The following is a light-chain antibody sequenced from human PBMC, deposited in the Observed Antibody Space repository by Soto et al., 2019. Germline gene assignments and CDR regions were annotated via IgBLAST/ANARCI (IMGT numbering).Light chain of an antibody. V-gene: IGKV1D-12*01. CDR2: AAS. CDR3: QQADSFPLT. J-gene: IGKJ4*01. Sequence: DIQMTQSPSSLSASVGDRVIITCRASQYISSWLAWYQQKPGEAPKLLIYAASRLQRGAPSRFSGSGSGTEFTLTISSLQPEDFATYYCQQADSFPLTFGGGTKVEIK. CDR1: QYISSW.